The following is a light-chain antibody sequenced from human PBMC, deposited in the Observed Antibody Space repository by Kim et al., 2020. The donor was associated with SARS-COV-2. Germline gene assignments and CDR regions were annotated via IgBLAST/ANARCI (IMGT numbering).Light chain of an antibody. CDR1: QSVSSN. CDR2: GAS. V-gene: IGKV3-15*01. Sequence: SPGERATLSCRASQSVSSNLAWYQQKPGQAPRLLIYGASTRATGIPARFSGSGSGTEFTLTISSLQSEDFAVYYCQQYNNWLRNTFGQGTKVDIK. J-gene: IGKJ1*01. CDR3: QQYNNWLRNT.